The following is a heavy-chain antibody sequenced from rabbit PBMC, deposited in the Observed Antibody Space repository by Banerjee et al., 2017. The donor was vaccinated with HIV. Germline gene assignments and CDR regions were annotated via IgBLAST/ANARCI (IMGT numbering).Heavy chain of an antibody. CDR1: GFSFSNTYY. V-gene: IGHV1S40*01. J-gene: IGHJ4*01. CDR2: IYTGSGST. D-gene: IGHD1-1*01. CDR3: ARSIYASSSGYPNYFNL. Sequence: QSLEESGGDLVKPGASLTLTCTASGFSFSNTYYMCWVRQAPGKGLEWIACIYTGSGSTYYANWAKGRFTISKTSSTTVTLQMTSLTAADTATYFCARSIYASSSGYPNYFNLWGQGTLVTVS.